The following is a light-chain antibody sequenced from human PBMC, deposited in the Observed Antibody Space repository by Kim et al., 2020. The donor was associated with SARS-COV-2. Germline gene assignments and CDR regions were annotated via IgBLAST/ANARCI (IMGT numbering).Light chain of an antibody. J-gene: IGKJ1*01. V-gene: IGKV1-5*03. CDR3: QQYNNYWT. CDR1: QSINSW. CDR2: KAS. Sequence: DIQMTQSPSTLSASVGDRVIITCRASQSINSWLAWYQQKPGKAPKLLIYKASRLETGVPPRFSGSGSGTEFTLAISSLQSDDSAAYYCQQYNNYWTFGQVTKVDIK.